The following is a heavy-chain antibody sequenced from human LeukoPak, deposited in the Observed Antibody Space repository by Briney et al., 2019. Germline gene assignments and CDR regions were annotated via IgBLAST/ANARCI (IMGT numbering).Heavy chain of an antibody. V-gene: IGHV1-46*01. CDR3: ARELRGLNWFDP. J-gene: IGHJ5*02. CDR2: INPSGGST. Sequence: GASVKVSCKASGYTFTNYYIHWVRQAPGQGLECMGIINPSGGSTSYAQKFQGRVTMTRDMSTSTVYMELSGLRSDDTAVYYCARELRGLNWFDPWGQGTLVTVSS. CDR1: GYTFTNYY.